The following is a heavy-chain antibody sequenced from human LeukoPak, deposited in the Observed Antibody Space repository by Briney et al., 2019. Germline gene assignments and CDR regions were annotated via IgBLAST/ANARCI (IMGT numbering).Heavy chain of an antibody. J-gene: IGHJ4*02. Sequence: SETLSLTCTVSGDSISNYYWSWIRQPPGKGLEWIGYIYHSGSTNYNPSLESRVTISVDTSKNQFSLKLSSVTAADTAVYYCARLSVRGELLDYWGQGTLVTVSS. CDR2: IYHSGST. D-gene: IGHD1-26*01. V-gene: IGHV4-59*08. CDR3: ARLSVRGELLDY. CDR1: GDSISNYY.